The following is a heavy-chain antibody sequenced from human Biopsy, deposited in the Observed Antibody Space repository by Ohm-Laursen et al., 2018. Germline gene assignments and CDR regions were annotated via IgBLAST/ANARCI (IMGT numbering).Heavy chain of an antibody. J-gene: IGHJ4*02. Sequence: PLGTLSLTCEVYGKTLSDYYWRWIRQPRGKGLECIGQITQSGRTNYNPSLKSRINISADKSNNQFSLKVTSVNSADTAVYFCGNEVHGRDYWGLGALVTVSS. CDR1: GKTLSDYY. CDR3: GNEVHGRDY. CDR2: ITQSGRT. V-gene: IGHV4-34*08. D-gene: IGHD2-15*01.